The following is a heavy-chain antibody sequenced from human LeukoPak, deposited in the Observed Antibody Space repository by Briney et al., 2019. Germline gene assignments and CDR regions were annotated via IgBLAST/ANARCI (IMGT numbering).Heavy chain of an antibody. CDR3: AKGGDSSGFRPPTIDY. Sequence: GGSLRLSCAASGFTFSSYATSWVRQAPGKGLEWVSAISGSGGSTYYADSVKGRFTISRDNSKNTLYLQMNSLRAEDTAVYYCAKGGDSSGFRPPTIDYWGQGTLVTVSS. D-gene: IGHD3-22*01. CDR2: ISGSGGST. V-gene: IGHV3-23*01. J-gene: IGHJ4*02. CDR1: GFTFSSYA.